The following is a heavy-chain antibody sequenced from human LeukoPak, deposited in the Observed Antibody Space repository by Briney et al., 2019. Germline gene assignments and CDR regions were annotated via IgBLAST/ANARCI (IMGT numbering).Heavy chain of an antibody. D-gene: IGHD5-18*01. CDR2: IYPGDSDT. J-gene: IGHJ3*02. V-gene: IGHV5-51*01. CDR1: GYTFTSYW. Sequence: GESPKISCKGSGYTFTSYWIGWVGQMPGRGLEWMGIIYPGDSDTRYSPSLQGQVTIAADKSISTAYLQWSSLKASGTAMYYSARRDTAIVPGAFDIWGEGTVVTVSS. CDR3: ARRDTAIVPGAFDI.